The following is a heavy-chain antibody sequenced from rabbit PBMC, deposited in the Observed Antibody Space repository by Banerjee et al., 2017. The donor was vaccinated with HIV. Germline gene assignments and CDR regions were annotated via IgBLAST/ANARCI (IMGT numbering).Heavy chain of an antibody. CDR1: GFSFSSSYW. Sequence: QQQLVEWGGGLVKPGASLTLTCTASGFSFSSSYWICWVRQAPGKGLEWIACIYGGSSGGTVYASWAKGRFTISKTSSTTVTLQMTSLTAADTATYFCARWTSTSGYSGTHTYFNLWGQGTLVTVS. J-gene: IGHJ4*01. CDR2: IYGGSSGGT. CDR3: ARWTSTSGYSGTHTYFNL. V-gene: IGHV1S45*01. D-gene: IGHD1-1*01.